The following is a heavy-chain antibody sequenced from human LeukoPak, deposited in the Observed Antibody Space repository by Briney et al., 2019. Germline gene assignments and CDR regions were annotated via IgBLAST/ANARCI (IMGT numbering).Heavy chain of an antibody. D-gene: IGHD3-22*01. V-gene: IGHV3-21*01. CDR1: GFTFSSYS. CDR2: ISSSSSYI. Sequence: KSGGSLRLSCAASGFTFSSYSMNWVRQAPGKGLEWVSSISSSSSYIYYADSVKGRFTISRDNAKNSLYLQMNSLRAEDTAVYYCARATVYYYDSSGYETDGMDVWGQGTTVTVSS. J-gene: IGHJ6*02. CDR3: ARATVYYYDSSGYETDGMDV.